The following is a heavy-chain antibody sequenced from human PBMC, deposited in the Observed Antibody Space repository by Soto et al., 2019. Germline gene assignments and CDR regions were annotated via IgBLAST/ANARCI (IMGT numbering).Heavy chain of an antibody. CDR1: GFTFSGYS. J-gene: IGHJ6*02. D-gene: IGHD3-3*01. CDR3: ARDLAADFWSGYPLGMAV. CDR2: IWYDGSNK. V-gene: IGHV3-33*08. Sequence: GGSLRLSCAASGFTFSGYSMNWVRQAPGKGLEWVAVIWYDGSNKYYADSVKGRFTISRDNSKNTLYLQMNSLRAEDTAVYYCARDLAADFWSGYPLGMAVWGQGPTVTVSS.